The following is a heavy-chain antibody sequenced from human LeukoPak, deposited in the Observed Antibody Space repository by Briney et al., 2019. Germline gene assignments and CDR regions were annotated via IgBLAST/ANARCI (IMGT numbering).Heavy chain of an antibody. CDR2: ISYDGSNK. J-gene: IGHJ4*02. CDR1: GFTFSSYG. Sequence: GGSLRLSSAASGFTFSSYGMHWVRQAPGKGLEWVAVISYDGSNKYYADSVKGRFTISRDNSKNTLYLQMNSLRAEDTAVYYCAKEEQYSYAIWGQGTLVTVSS. D-gene: IGHD5-18*01. CDR3: AKEEQYSYAI. V-gene: IGHV3-30*18.